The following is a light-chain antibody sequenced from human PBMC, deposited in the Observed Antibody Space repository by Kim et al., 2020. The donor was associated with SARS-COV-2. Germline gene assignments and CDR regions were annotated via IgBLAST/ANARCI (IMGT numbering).Light chain of an antibody. CDR3: QTRDNSVI. CDR2: QDK. J-gene: IGLJ2*01. V-gene: IGLV3-1*01. Sequence: YELTQPPSVSVSPGQTASITCSGDELGNKYVCWYQQKSRQSPILVLYQDKKRPSGIPERFSGSNSGNTATLTISETQAMDEADYYCQTRDNSVIFGGGT. CDR1: ELGNKY.